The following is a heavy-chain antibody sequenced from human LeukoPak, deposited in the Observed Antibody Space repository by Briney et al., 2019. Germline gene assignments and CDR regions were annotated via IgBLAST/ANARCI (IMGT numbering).Heavy chain of an antibody. V-gene: IGHV1-46*01. J-gene: IGHJ4*02. D-gene: IGHD3-3*01. CDR3: GXXXXXXXXXXGYYGYYFDY. Sequence: EASVKVSCKASGYTFTSYYMHWVRQAPGQGLEWMGIINPSGGSTSYAQKFQGRVTMTRDTATGTVYMELRSLRSEDTAVEYCGXXXXXXXXXXGYYGYYFDYWGQGTLVTVSS. CDR1: GYTFTSYY. CDR2: INPSGGST.